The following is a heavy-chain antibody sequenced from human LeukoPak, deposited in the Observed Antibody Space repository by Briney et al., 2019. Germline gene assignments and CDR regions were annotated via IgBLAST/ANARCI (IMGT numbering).Heavy chain of an antibody. CDR3: ARVGWLQSFYYGMDV. J-gene: IGHJ6*02. Sequence: PGRSLRLSCAASGFTFSSYAMHWVRQAPGKGLEWVAVISYDGSNKYYADSVKGRFTISRDNSKNTLYLQMNSLRAEDTAVYYCARVGWLQSFYYGMDVWGQGTTVTVSS. D-gene: IGHD5-24*01. CDR1: GFTFSSYA. V-gene: IGHV3-30-3*01. CDR2: ISYDGSNK.